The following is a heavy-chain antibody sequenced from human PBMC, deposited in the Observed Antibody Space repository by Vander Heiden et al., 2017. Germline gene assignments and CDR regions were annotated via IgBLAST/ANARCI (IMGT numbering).Heavy chain of an antibody. J-gene: IGHJ4*02. CDR2: IKRKADGETV. CDR1: GFTFYNAW. D-gene: IGHD1-26*01. Sequence: EVQLVASGGGLVKPGGSLRLFCAASGFTFYNAWLRWVRQAQGKGLEWVGRIKRKADGETVDYAAPVSGRFTISRDDSENTVYLHMDSLESGDTAVYYCTTMTTMSSNYWGQGTLVTVSS. V-gene: IGHV3-15*01. CDR3: TTMTTMSSNY.